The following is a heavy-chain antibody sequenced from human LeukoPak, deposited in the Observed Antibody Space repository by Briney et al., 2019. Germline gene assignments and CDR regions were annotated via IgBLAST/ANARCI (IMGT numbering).Heavy chain of an antibody. V-gene: IGHV1-46*01. CDR3: AREAHYGRSYYDFWSGYYPPNWFDP. CDR2: INPSGGST. D-gene: IGHD3-3*01. J-gene: IGHJ5*02. Sequence: GASVKVSCKASGYTFTSYYMHWVRQAPGQGLEWMGIINPSGGSTSYAQKFQGRVTMTRDTSTSTVYMELSSLRSEDTAVYYCAREAHYGRSYYDFWSGYYPPNWFDPWGQGTLVTVSS. CDR1: GYTFTSYY.